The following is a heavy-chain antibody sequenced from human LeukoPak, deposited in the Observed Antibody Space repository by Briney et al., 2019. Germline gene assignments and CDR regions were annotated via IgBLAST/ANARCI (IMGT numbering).Heavy chain of an antibody. CDR3: ASALYDILTGFYWFDP. V-gene: IGHV3-21*01. CDR2: ISGSNSYI. CDR1: GFTFNSYS. J-gene: IGHJ5*02. Sequence: GGSLRLSCAASGFTFNSYSMNWVRQAPGKGLEWVSSISGSNSYIYYADPVKGRFTISRDNSKNTLYLQMNSLRVEDTAVYYCASALYDILTGFYWFDPWGQGTLVTVSS. D-gene: IGHD3-9*01.